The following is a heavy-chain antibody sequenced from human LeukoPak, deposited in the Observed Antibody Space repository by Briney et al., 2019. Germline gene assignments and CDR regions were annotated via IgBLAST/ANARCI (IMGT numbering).Heavy chain of an antibody. J-gene: IGHJ4*02. V-gene: IGHV1-18*01. Sequence: ASVKVSCKDSGYTFTSYGISWVRQAPGQGLEWMGWISAYNGNTNYAQKLQGRVTMTTDTSTSTAYMELRSLRSDDTAVYYCARTGNYYDSSGYYPVSYWGQGTLVTVSS. CDR2: ISAYNGNT. CDR1: GYTFTSYG. D-gene: IGHD3-22*01. CDR3: ARTGNYYDSSGYYPVSY.